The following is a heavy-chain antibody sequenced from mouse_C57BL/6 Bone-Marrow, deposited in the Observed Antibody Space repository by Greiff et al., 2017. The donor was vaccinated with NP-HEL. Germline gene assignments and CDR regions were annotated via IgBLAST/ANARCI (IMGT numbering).Heavy chain of an antibody. CDR3: ARGDYDYFDY. J-gene: IGHJ2*01. CDR2: IYPGDGDT. Sequence: LVESGAELVKPGASVKISCKASGYAFSSYWMNWVKQRPGKGLEWIGQIYPGDGDTNYNGKFKGKATLTADKSSSTAYMQLSSLTSEDSAVYFCARGDYDYFDYWGQGTTLTVSS. CDR1: GYAFSSYW. V-gene: IGHV1-80*01. D-gene: IGHD2-4*01.